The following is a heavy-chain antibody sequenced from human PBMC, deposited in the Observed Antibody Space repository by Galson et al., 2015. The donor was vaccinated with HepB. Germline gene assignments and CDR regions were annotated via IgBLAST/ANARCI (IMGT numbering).Heavy chain of an antibody. V-gene: IGHV5-51*01. CDR2: IYPGDSDT. D-gene: IGHD2-2*01. CDR1: GYSFTSYW. CDR3: ARTVGYCGSTSCYTYFDY. J-gene: IGHJ4*02. Sequence: QSGAEVKKPGESLKISCKGSGYSFTSYWIGWVRQMPGKGLEWMGIIYPGDSDTRYSPSFQGQVTISADKSISTAYLQWSSLKASDTAMHYCARTVGYCGSTSCYTYFDYWGQGTLVTVSS.